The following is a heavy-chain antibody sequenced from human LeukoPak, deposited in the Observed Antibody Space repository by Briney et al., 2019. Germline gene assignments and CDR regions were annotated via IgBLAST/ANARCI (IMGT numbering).Heavy chain of an antibody. J-gene: IGHJ4*02. CDR1: GFTFSSYA. Sequence: GGSLRLSCAASGFTFSSYAMSWVRQAPGKGLEWVSAISGSGGSTYYADSVKGRFTISRDNAKNSLYLQMNSLRAEDTAVYYCARDRPDCSSTSCYRGGMDYWGQGTLVTVSS. D-gene: IGHD2-2*02. CDR2: ISGSGGST. V-gene: IGHV3-23*01. CDR3: ARDRPDCSSTSCYRGGMDY.